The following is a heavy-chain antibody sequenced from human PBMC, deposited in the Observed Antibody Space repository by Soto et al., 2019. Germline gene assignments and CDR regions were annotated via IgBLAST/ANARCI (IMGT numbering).Heavy chain of an antibody. CDR1: GFNFITFS. J-gene: IGHJ3*02. CDR2: ISASSSSI. V-gene: IGHV3-21*01. Sequence: DVQLVESGGGLVKPGGSLRLSCAASGFNFITFSMNWVRQAPGKGLEWVSSISASSSSIYYAESVKGRFTVSRDNAKNSLYLQMNSLTAEDTALYYCVRDDYNREAFDIWGQGTTVTVSS. D-gene: IGHD4-17*01. CDR3: VRDDYNREAFDI.